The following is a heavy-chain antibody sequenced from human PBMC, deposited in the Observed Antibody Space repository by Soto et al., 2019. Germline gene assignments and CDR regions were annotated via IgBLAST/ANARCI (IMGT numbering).Heavy chain of an antibody. J-gene: IGHJ4*02. V-gene: IGHV4-4*07. CDR3: ARSRGSAGTTYYFDY. CDR2: IYTTGST. CDR1: GGSINSYY. D-gene: IGHD1-1*01. Sequence: SSETLSLTCTVSGGSINSYYWAWVRQPAGKGLEWIGHIYTTGSTNYNPSLKSRVTMSVDTSKNQFSLSLSSVTAADTAVYYCARSRGSAGTTYYFDYWGQGTLVTVSS.